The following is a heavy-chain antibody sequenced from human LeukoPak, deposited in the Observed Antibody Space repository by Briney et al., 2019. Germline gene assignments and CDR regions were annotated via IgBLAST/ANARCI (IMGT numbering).Heavy chain of an antibody. CDR1: LLTFTGYY. CDR3: ARRGSAMGFHFDY. Sequence: SQTLSLSSAVSLLTFTGYYFSCVPQPPGTGLEEIGEINHSGSTNYNPSLKSRVPISVDTSKNQFSLKLSSVTAADTAVYYCARRGSAMGFHFDYWGQGTLVTVSS. V-gene: IGHV4-34*01. CDR2: INHSGST. J-gene: IGHJ4*02. D-gene: IGHD2-2*01.